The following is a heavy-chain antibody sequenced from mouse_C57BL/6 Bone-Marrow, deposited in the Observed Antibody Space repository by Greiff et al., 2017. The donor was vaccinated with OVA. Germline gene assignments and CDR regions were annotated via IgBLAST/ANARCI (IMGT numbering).Heavy chain of an antibody. CDR3: ARDYSNYVGFAY. V-gene: IGHV1-81*01. Sequence: QVQLQQSGAELARPGASVKLSCKASGYTFTSYGISWVKQRTRQGLEWIGEIYPRSGNTYYNEKFKGKATLTADKSSSTAYMELRSLTSEDSAVYFCARDYSNYVGFAYWGQGTLVTVSA. CDR1: GYTFTSYG. J-gene: IGHJ3*01. D-gene: IGHD2-5*01. CDR2: IYPRSGNT.